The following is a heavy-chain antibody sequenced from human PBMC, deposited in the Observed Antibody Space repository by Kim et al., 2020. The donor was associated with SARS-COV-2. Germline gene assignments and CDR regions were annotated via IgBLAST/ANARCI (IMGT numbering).Heavy chain of an antibody. CDR3: ARTPPGIAVAGTYDYWYF. CDR1: GGSISSYY. D-gene: IGHD6-19*01. Sequence: SETLSLTCTVSGGSISSYYWSWIRQPPGKGLEWIGYIYYSGSTNYNPSLKSRVTISVDTSKNQFSLKLRSVTAADTAGYYCARTPPGIAVAGTYDYWYF. CDR2: IYYSGST. V-gene: IGHV4-59*08. J-gene: IGHJ2*01.